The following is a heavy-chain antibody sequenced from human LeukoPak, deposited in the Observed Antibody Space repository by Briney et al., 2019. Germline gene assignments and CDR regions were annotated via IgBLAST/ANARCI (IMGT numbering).Heavy chain of an antibody. J-gene: IGHJ4*02. CDR3: AIMHGYYDGSGYWVQ. V-gene: IGHV1-69*05. CDR2: IIPIFGTA. D-gene: IGHD3-22*01. CDR1: GGTFSSYA. Sequence: SVKVSCKASGGTFSSYAISRVRQAPGQGLEWMGGIIPIFGTANYAQKFQGRVTITTDESTSTAYMELSSLRSEDTAVYYCAIMHGYYDGSGYWVQWGQGTLVTVSS.